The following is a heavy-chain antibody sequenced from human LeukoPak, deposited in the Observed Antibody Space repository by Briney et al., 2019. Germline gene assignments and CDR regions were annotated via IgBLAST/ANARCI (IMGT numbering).Heavy chain of an antibody. Sequence: SETLSLTCTVSGGSISSYYWSWIRQPPGKGLEWIGYIYYSGSTNYNPSLKSRVTISVDTSKNQFSLKLSSVTAADTAVYYCARDLRYGDANWFDPWGQGTLVTVSS. D-gene: IGHD4-17*01. J-gene: IGHJ5*02. CDR3: ARDLRYGDANWFDP. CDR2: IYYSGST. CDR1: GGSISSYY. V-gene: IGHV4-59*01.